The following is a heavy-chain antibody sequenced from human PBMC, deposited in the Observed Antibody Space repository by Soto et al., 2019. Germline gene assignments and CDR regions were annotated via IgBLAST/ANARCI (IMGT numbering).Heavy chain of an antibody. CDR3: ARQWYDSSGYLDY. V-gene: IGHV5-51*01. D-gene: IGHD3-22*01. Sequence: PGESLKISCKGSGYSFTSYWIGWVRQMPGKGLEWMGIIYPGDSDTRYSPSFQGRVTISADKSISTAYLQWSSLKASDTAMYYCARQWYDSSGYLDYWGQGTLVTVSS. J-gene: IGHJ4*02. CDR2: IYPGDSDT. CDR1: GYSFTSYW.